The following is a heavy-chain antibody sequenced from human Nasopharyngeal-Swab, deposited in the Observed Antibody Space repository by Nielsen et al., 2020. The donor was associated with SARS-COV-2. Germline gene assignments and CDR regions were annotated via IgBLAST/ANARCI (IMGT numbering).Heavy chain of an antibody. Sequence: GGTLRLSCTAPGFTHAYVIHWLRPAPGQGLEWVAVDASSQQYADSVKGRFTISRDSSRDTVYLQLNDLRPEDTAVYYCVREAPRPRDGSLGPVRPPPLWCYFDLWCQGTLVTVSS. CDR2: DASSQ. D-gene: IGHD2-8*01. CDR1: GFTHAYV. J-gene: IGHJ4*02. CDR3: VREAPRPRDGSLGPVRPPPLWCYFDL. V-gene: IGHV3-30-3*01.